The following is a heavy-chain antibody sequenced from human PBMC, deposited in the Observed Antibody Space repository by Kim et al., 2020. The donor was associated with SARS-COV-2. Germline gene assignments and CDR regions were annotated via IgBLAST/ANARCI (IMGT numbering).Heavy chain of an antibody. CDR3: ARVKGRYCGGDCYFAFEI. D-gene: IGHD2-21*02. Sequence: SETLSPTCAVSGGSVSDPTYYWGWIRQPPGKGLEWIGSIYYAGDTFYNPSLKSRVTISVDMSKNQFSLKLSSVTAADTAVYYCARVKGRYCGGDCYFAFEIWGQGTMATVSS. CDR1: GGSVSDPTYY. V-gene: IGHV4-39*07. CDR2: IYYAGDT. J-gene: IGHJ3*02.